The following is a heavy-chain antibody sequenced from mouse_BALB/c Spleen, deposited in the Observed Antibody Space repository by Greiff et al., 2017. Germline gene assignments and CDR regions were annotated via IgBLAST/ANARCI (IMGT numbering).Heavy chain of an antibody. CDR1: GFTFSSYG. D-gene: IGHD2-14*01. CDR3: ARREVRQGYFDY. V-gene: IGHV5-6*01. Sequence: EVHLVESGGDLVKPGGSLKLSCAASGFTFSSYGMSWVRQTPDKRLEWVATISSGGSYTYYPDSVKGRFTISRDNAKNTLYLQMSSLKSEDTAMYYCARREVRQGYFDYWGQGTTLTVSS. CDR2: ISSGGSYT. J-gene: IGHJ2*01.